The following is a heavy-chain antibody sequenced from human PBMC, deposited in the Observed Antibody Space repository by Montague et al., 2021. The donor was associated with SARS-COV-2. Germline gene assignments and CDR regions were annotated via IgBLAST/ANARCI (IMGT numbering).Heavy chain of an antibody. CDR3: ARLPDQLLWFGELFDY. D-gene: IGHD3-10*01. CDR1: GGSISSSSYY. CDR2: IYYSGST. J-gene: IGHJ4*02. Sequence: SETLSLTCTVSGGSISSSSYYWGWLRQPPGKGLEWTGSIYYSGSTYYNPSLKSRVTISVDTSKNQFSLKLSSVTAADTTVYYCARLPDQLLWFGELFDYWGQGTLVTVSS. V-gene: IGHV4-39*01.